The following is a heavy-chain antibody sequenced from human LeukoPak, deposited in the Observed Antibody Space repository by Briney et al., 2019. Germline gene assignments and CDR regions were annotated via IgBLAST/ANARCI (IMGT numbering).Heavy chain of an antibody. V-gene: IGHV3-23*01. CDR3: AASGSYDAFDI. Sequence: GGSLSLSCAASGFTFSSYAMSWVRQAPGKGLEWVSAISGSGGSTYYADSVEGRFTISRDNSKNTLYLQMNSLRAEDTAVYYCAASGSYDAFDIWGQGTTVTVSS. CDR1: GFTFSSYA. CDR2: ISGSGGST. J-gene: IGHJ3*02. D-gene: IGHD1-26*01.